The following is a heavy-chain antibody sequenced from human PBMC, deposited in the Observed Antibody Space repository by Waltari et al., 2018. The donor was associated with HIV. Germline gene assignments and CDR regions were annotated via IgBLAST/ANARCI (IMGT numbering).Heavy chain of an antibody. J-gene: IGHJ6*02. CDR1: GDSVSSNSAA. V-gene: IGHV6-1*01. Sequence: QVQLQQSGPGVVKPSQTLSLTCDIPGDSVSSNSAAWNWIRQSPSRGLEWLGRTYFRSKWYTNYAMSIKSRITINSDTSKNQFSLQVNSVTPEDTAVYYCARAQGAYDFWTGYYKDYGMDVWGQGTTVTVSS. CDR2: TYFRSKWYT. CDR3: ARAQGAYDFWTGYYKDYGMDV. D-gene: IGHD3-3*01.